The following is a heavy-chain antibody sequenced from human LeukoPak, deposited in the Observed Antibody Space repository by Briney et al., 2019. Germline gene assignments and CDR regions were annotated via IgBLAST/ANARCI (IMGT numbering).Heavy chain of an antibody. CDR3: ARDGLYSNGYSYFDY. V-gene: IGHV4-4*07. J-gene: IGHJ4*02. D-gene: IGHD3-22*01. CDR1: GGSFSDYH. Sequence: SETLSLTCTVSGGSFSDYHWSWIRQPAGKRLEWIGRVYASGYSNYSPSLRSRVTMSLDTSKKQLSLRLSSVTAADTAVYYCARDGLYSNGYSYFDYWGQGTLVTVSP. CDR2: VYASGYS.